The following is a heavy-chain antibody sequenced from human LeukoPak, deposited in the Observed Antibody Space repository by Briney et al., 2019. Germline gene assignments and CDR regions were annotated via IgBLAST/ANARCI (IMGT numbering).Heavy chain of an antibody. Sequence: SETLSLTCTVSSGSLTGHYWSWIRQPPGKGLEWIGYVYATGTTNYNPSLKTRATISIDTSKNQLSLTLTSVTAADTAVYYCARVGSGGAWFDFWGQGTLVSVSS. CDR1: SGSLTGHY. CDR2: VYATGTT. V-gene: IGHV4-59*11. CDR3: ARVGSGGAWFDF. D-gene: IGHD6-19*01. J-gene: IGHJ4*02.